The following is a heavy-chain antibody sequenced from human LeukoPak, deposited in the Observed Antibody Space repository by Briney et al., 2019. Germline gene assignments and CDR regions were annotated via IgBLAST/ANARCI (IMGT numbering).Heavy chain of an antibody. J-gene: IGHJ4*02. D-gene: IGHD5-18*01. V-gene: IGHV3-7*01. CDR3: ARHLSGITGYTYGRGIDY. CDR2: IKQDESEK. Sequence: GGSLRLSCAASGFTFSSYWMSWVRQAPGKGLEWVANIKQDESEKYYVDSVKGRFTISRDNAKKSLYLQMDSLRAEDTAVYYCARHLSGITGYTYGRGIDYWGQGTPVTVSS. CDR1: GFTFSSYW.